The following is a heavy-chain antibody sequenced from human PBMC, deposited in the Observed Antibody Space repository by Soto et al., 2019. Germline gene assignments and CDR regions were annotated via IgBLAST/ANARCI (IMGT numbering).Heavy chain of an antibody. CDR2: INHSGST. J-gene: IGHJ5*02. CDR3: ARDVGSSGSSRWFDA. Sequence: SETLSLTCAVYGGSFSGYYWSWIRQPPGKGLEWIGEINHSGSTNYNPSLKSRVTISVDTSKNQFSLRLSSVAAADTATYYCARDVGSSGSSRWFDAWGQGTLVTVSS. CDR1: GGSFSGYY. V-gene: IGHV4-34*01. D-gene: IGHD3-10*01.